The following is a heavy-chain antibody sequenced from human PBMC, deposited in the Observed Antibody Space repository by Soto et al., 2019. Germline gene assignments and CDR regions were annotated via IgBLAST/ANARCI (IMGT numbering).Heavy chain of an antibody. CDR3: AALDTAMVKTAGY. CDR1: GYSISTYW. CDR2: VKQDGSEE. D-gene: IGHD5-18*01. V-gene: IGHV3-7*01. J-gene: IGHJ4*02. Sequence: GGSLRLSCAASGYSISTYWMSWVRQAPGKGLEWVANVKQDGSEEYYVDSVKGRFTISRDNAKNSLYLQMNSLRAEDTAVYYFAALDTAMVKTAGYWAQGTLVTVSS.